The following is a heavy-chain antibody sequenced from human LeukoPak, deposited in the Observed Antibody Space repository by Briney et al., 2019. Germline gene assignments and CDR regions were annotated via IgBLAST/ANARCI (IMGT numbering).Heavy chain of an antibody. CDR3: ARDSKRTLFALDY. CDR1: GASVTSGGXX. Sequence: PSETLSLTCTVSGASVTSGGXXXXXXXXXXXXXXXXIXXXYXSGDTYXXPXXXXXXTISVDTSKNQFTLKPSSVTAADTAVYYCARDSKRTLFALDYWGQGTLVTVSS. CDR2: XYXSGDT. J-gene: IGHJ4*02. D-gene: IGHD3-3*01. V-gene: IGHV4-31*01.